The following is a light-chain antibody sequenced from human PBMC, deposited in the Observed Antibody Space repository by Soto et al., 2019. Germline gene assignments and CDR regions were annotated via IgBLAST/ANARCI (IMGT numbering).Light chain of an antibody. CDR1: QSVSSSY. V-gene: IGKV3-20*01. CDR3: QQYGYSPIT. J-gene: IGKJ5*01. Sequence: EIVLTQSPGTLSLSPGERATLSFRASQSVSSSYLAWYQQKPGQAPRLLIYGASSRATGIPDKFSGSGSGTDFTLAIDGLEPEDFVVYYCQQYGYSPITFGQGTRLEI. CDR2: GAS.